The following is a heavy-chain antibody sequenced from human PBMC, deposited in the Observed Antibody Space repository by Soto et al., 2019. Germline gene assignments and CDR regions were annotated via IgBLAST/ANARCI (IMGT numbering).Heavy chain of an antibody. CDR3: ARVALAIAAAGTGFDY. Sequence: SETLSLTCAVSGGSISSSNWWSWVRQPPRKGLEWIGEIYHSGSTNYNPSLKSRVTISVDKPKNQFSLKLSSVTAADTAVYYCARVALAIAAAGTGFDYWGQGTLVTVSS. J-gene: IGHJ4*02. CDR2: IYHSGST. D-gene: IGHD6-13*01. CDR1: GGSISSSNW. V-gene: IGHV4-4*02.